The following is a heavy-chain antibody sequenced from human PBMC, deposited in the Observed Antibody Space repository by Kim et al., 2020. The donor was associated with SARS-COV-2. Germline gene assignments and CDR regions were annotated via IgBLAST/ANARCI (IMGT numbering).Heavy chain of an antibody. CDR3: ARGARVGSSWPFDY. V-gene: IGHV4-39*01. D-gene: IGHD6-13*01. J-gene: IGHJ4*02. Sequence: TPSLESPVTISVDTSKNQFSLQLSSVTAADTAVYYCARGARVGSSWPFDYWGQGTLVTVSS.